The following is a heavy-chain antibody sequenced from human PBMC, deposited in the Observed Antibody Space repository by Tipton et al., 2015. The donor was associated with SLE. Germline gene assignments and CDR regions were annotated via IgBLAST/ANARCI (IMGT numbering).Heavy chain of an antibody. CDR3: ARDGYSAGWDGDFDF. J-gene: IGHJ4*02. V-gene: IGHV4-59*01. D-gene: IGHD6-19*01. Sequence: TLSLTCTVSGGSISSYYWSWIRQPPGKGLEWIGYIYYSGSTNYNPSLKSRVTISVDTSKNQFSLKLRSVTAADTALYYCARDGYSAGWDGDFDFWGQGALVTVSS. CDR2: IYYSGST. CDR1: GGSISSYY.